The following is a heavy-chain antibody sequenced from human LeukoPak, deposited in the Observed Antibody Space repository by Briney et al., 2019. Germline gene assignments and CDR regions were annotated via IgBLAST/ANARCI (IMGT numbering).Heavy chain of an antibody. V-gene: IGHV5-51*01. CDR3: ARAPDYGGNSDY. D-gene: IGHD4-23*01. J-gene: IGHJ4*02. CDR2: IYPGDSDT. Sequence: GESLKISCKGSGYTFASSWIGWVRQMPGKGLECLGIIYPGDSDTRYSPSFQGQVTISADKSISTAYLQWSSLKASDTAMYYCARAPDYGGNSDYWGQGALVTVSS. CDR1: GYTFASSW.